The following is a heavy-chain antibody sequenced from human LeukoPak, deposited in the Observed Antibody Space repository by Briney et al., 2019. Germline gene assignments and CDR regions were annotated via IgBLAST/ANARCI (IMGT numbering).Heavy chain of an antibody. CDR1: GGSFSGYY. CDR2: INHSGST. V-gene: IGHV4-34*01. D-gene: IGHD6-25*01. J-gene: IGHJ6*02. CDR3: ARSGRGYYYYGMDV. Sequence: SETLPLTCAVYGGSFSGYYWSWIRQPPGKGLEWIGEINHSGSTNYNPSLKSRVTISVDTSKNQFSLKLSSVTAADTAVYYCARSGRGYYYYGMDVWGQGTTVTVSS.